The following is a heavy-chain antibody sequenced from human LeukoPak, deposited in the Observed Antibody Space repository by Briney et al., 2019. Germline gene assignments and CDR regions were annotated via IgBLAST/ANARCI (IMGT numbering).Heavy chain of an antibody. D-gene: IGHD3-22*01. V-gene: IGHV3-30*02. CDR2: IRYDGSNK. J-gene: IGHJ4*02. CDR1: GFTFSSYG. CDR3: AKASHYYDSSGYYDY. Sequence: PGGSLRLSCAASGFTFSSYGMHWVRQAPGKGLEWVAVIRYDGSNKYYADSVKGRFTISRDNSKNTLYLQMNSLRAEDTAVYYCAKASHYYDSSGYYDYWGQGTLVTVSS.